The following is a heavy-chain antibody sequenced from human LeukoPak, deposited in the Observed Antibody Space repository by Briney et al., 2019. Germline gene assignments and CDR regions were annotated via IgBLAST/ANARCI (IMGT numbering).Heavy chain of an antibody. CDR2: ISYDGSNK. J-gene: IGHJ6*02. V-gene: IGHV3-30-3*01. D-gene: IGHD4-17*01. Sequence: GGSLRLSCSAPGFTFSNYAMHWVRQTPGKGLEWVAVISYDGSNKYYADSVKGRFTISRDNSKNTLYLQMNSLRAEDTAEYYCAGPYGDYRGDYYYGMDVWGQGTTVTVSS. CDR1: GFTFSNYA. CDR3: AGPYGDYRGDYYYGMDV.